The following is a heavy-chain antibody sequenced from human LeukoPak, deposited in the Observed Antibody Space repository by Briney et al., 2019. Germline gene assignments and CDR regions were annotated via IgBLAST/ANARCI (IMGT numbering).Heavy chain of an antibody. CDR3: ARVSRVRAAPDWYFDL. J-gene: IGHJ2*01. V-gene: IGHV4-4*07. CDR1: GGSISSYY. D-gene: IGHD3-10*02. Sequence: KPSETLSLTCTVSGGSISSYYWSWIRQPAGKGLEWIGRIYTSGSTNYNPSLKSRVTISVDKSKNQFSLKLSSVTAAGTAVYYCARVSRVRAAPDWYFDLWGRGTLVTVSS. CDR2: IYTSGST.